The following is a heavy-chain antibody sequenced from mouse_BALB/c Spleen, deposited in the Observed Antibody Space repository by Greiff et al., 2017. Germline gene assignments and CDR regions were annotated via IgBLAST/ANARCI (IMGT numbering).Heavy chain of an antibody. D-gene: IGHD2-4*01. Sequence: EVQGVESGGGLVKPGGSLKLSCAASGFTFSSYAMSWVRQTPEKRLEWVATISSGGSYTYYPDSVKGRFTISRDNAKNTLYLQMSSLRSEDTAMYSGAKHDDSYYFDYWGQGTTLTVSS. CDR2: ISSGGSYT. CDR3: AKHDDSYYFDY. J-gene: IGHJ2*01. CDR1: GFTFSSYA. V-gene: IGHV5-9-3*01.